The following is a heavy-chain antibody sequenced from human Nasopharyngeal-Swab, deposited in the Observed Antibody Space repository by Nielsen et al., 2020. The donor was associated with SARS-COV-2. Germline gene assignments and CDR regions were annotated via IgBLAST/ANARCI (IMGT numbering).Heavy chain of an antibody. V-gene: IGHV3-23*01. J-gene: IGHJ5*02. D-gene: IGHD4-11*01. CDR3: AKDPDYSNLNWFDP. CDR2: ISGSGGST. Sequence: GESLKISCAASGFTFSSYSMNWVRQAPGKGLEWVSAISGSGGSTYYADSVKGRFTISRDNSKNTLYLQMNSLRAEDTAVYYCAKDPDYSNLNWFDPWGQGTLVTVSS. CDR1: GFTFSSYS.